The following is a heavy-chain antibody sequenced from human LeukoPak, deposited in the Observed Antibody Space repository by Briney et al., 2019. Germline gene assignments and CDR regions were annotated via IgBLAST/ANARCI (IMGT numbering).Heavy chain of an antibody. V-gene: IGHV3-53*01. D-gene: IGHD2-21*01. CDR3: ARALFFDY. CDR1: GFTVSSNY. Sequence: GGSLRLSCAASGFTVSSNYMSWVRQAPGRGLEWVSIIHSGGSTLYADSVKGRFTISRDNSKNTLYLQMNSLRAEDTAVYYCARALFFDYWGQGTLVTVSS. J-gene: IGHJ4*02. CDR2: IHSGGST.